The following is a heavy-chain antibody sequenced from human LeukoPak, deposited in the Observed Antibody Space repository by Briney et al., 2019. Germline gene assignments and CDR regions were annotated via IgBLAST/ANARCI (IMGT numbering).Heavy chain of an antibody. Sequence: GGSLRLSCAASGFTFSSYTMSWVRQAPGKGLEWVSAISVGGDNTYYADSVKGRFTISRDNSKNSLYLQMNSLRAEDTAVYYCARNYDWGQGTLVTVSS. CDR1: GFTFSSYT. CDR3: ARNYD. CDR2: ISVGGDNT. D-gene: IGHD3-16*01. J-gene: IGHJ4*02. V-gene: IGHV3-23*01.